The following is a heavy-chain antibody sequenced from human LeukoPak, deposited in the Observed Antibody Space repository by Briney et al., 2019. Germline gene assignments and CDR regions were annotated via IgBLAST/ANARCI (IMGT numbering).Heavy chain of an antibody. V-gene: IGHV4-39*01. J-gene: IGHJ3*02. Sequence: PSETLSLTCTVSGGSISSSSYYWGWMRQPPGKGLEWIGSIYYSGSTYYNPSLKSRVTISVDTSKNQFSLKLSSVTAADTAVYYCARGEARYCSSTSCTKGVDIWGQGTMVTVSS. D-gene: IGHD2-2*01. CDR2: IYYSGST. CDR3: ARGEARYCSSTSCTKGVDI. CDR1: GGSISSSSYY.